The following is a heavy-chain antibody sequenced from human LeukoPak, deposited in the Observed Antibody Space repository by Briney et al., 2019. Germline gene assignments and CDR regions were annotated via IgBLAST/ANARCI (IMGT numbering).Heavy chain of an antibody. V-gene: IGHV3-23*01. CDR3: ARDKNDRYYDILTGFFLTDAFDI. J-gene: IGHJ3*02. Sequence: PGGSLRLSCAASGFTFSSYAMSWVRQAPGKGLEWVSAISGSGGSTYYADSVKGRFTISRDNAKNSLYLQMNSLRAEDTAVYYCARDKNDRYYDILTGFFLTDAFDIWGQGTMVTVSS. D-gene: IGHD3-9*01. CDR1: GFTFSSYA. CDR2: ISGSGGST.